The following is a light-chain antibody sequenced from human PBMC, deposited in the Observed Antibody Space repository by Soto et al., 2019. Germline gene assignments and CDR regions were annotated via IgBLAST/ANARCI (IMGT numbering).Light chain of an antibody. J-gene: IGKJ5*01. CDR2: DVY. V-gene: IGKV3-15*01. Sequence: EIVMTQSPGTLSVSPGERATLSCRAGQGVTTNFAWYQQKSGQSPRLLIYDVYIRATGVQARFSGTGSETDFTLTIRGLQSEDSAVYFCKQYNNWPFSFGQGTRLEIK. CDR1: QGVTTN. CDR3: KQYNNWPFS.